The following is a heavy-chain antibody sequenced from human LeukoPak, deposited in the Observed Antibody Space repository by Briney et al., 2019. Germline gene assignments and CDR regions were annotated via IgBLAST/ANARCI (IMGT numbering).Heavy chain of an antibody. J-gene: IGHJ4*02. Sequence: PGGSLRLSCAASGFTFRSSAMHWVRQAPGKGLEWVAVISDDGSRQHYADFLEGRFTISRDNSKNTVSLQMSSLTSEGTAVYFCVREQPGDGWSGFDYWGQGTLVTVSS. CDR1: GFTFRSSA. V-gene: IGHV3-30*15. D-gene: IGHD6-19*01. CDR2: ISDDGSRQ. CDR3: VREQPGDGWSGFDY.